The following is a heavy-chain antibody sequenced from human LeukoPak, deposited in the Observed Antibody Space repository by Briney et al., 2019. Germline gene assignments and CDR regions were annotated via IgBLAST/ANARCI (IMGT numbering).Heavy chain of an antibody. J-gene: IGHJ4*02. CDR2: INHSGST. Sequence: PSETLSLTCAVYGGSFSGYYWSWIPQPPGKGLGWGGEINHSGSTNYNPSLKSRVTISVDTSKNQFSLKLSSVTAADTAVYYCARGRRSTIFGVVTPYCFDYWGQGTLVTVSS. D-gene: IGHD3-3*01. CDR1: GGSFSGYY. V-gene: IGHV4-34*01. CDR3: ARGRRSTIFGVVTPYCFDY.